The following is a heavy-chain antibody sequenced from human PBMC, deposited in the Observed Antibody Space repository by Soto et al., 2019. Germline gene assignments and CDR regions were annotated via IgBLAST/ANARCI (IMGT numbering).Heavy chain of an antibody. J-gene: IGHJ3*02. CDR1: GFTFSTYA. Sequence: GGSLRLSCAASGFTFSTYAMAWVRQAPGKGLEWVSGVSASGLNTDYAAPVKGRFTISRDDSKNTLYLQTNSLKTEDTAVYYCTTDKVPWQWLVQGDAFDIWGQGTMVTVSS. D-gene: IGHD6-19*01. V-gene: IGHV3-15*01. CDR2: VSASGLNT. CDR3: TTDKVPWQWLVQGDAFDI.